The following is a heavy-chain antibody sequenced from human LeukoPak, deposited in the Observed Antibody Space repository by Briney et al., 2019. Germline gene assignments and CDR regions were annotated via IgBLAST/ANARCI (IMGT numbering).Heavy chain of an antibody. Sequence: PGGSLRLSCAVSGFNFRDHWMDWVRQAPGKGPMWVSRICPDGTVTNYADSVKARFIISRDNARNTVYLQMNSLRVEDTAVYYCVRDFRSADYWGQGTLVTVSS. V-gene: IGHV3-74*01. CDR1: GFNFRDHW. CDR3: VRDFRSADY. J-gene: IGHJ4*02. CDR2: ICPDGTVT.